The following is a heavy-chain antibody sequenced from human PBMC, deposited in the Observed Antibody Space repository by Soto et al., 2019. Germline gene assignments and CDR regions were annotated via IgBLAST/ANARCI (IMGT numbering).Heavy chain of an antibody. Sequence: QVQLVESGGGVVQPGRSLRLSCTASGFTFRSYGMHWVLQAPGKGLEWGEVIRYDGSNKYYADFVKGRFSSSRDNSKNTLYLQMNIQRAEDTAMYYCAKDVEVVRSLYYFDYWCQGTLVAVSA. J-gene: IGHJ4*02. V-gene: IGHV3-33*06. CDR3: AKDVEVVRSLYYFDY. CDR2: IRYDGSNK. D-gene: IGHD3-16*01. CDR1: GFTFRSYG.